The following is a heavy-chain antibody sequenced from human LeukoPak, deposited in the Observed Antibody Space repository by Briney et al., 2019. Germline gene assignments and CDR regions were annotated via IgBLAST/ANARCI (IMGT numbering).Heavy chain of an antibody. Sequence: SETLSLTCTVSGGSISSYYWSWIRQPPGKGLEWIGYIYYSGSTNYNPSLKSRVTISVDMSKNQFSLKLSSVAAADTAVYYCAGGPDAFDIWGQGTMVTVSS. CDR3: AGGPDAFDI. V-gene: IGHV4-59*01. CDR2: IYYSGST. J-gene: IGHJ3*02. CDR1: GGSISSYY.